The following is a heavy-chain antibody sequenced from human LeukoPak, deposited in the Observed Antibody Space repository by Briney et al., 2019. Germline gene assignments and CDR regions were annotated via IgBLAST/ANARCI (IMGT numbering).Heavy chain of an antibody. V-gene: IGHV1-18*01. CDR2: VSPFNGRT. D-gene: IGHD2-15*01. Sequence: ASVKVSCKTSGYNFIISGISWVRQAPGQGLEWVGWVSPFNGRTNYAQKFQGRVTMTTDRSTSTAYMELRSLISDDTAVYYCARDRGRLFSGGEFDSWGQGTLITVSS. J-gene: IGHJ4*02. CDR1: GYNFIISG. CDR3: ARDRGRLFSGGEFDS.